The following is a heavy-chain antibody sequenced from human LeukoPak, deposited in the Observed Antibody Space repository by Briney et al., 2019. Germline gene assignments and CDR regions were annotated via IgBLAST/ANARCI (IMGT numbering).Heavy chain of an antibody. D-gene: IGHD4-17*01. CDR3: NRSTVNNRGYYFDY. CDR2: ILGKTDGGAT. V-gene: IGHV3-15*05. Sequence: GGSLRLSCAASGFTFGNAWMSWVRQAPGKGLEWFGRILGKTDGGATDYAAPVKNRFIISRDDSKNMLYLQMNSLKTEDTAVYYCNRSTVNNRGYYFDYWGQGTLVTVSS. CDR1: GFTFGNAW. J-gene: IGHJ4*02.